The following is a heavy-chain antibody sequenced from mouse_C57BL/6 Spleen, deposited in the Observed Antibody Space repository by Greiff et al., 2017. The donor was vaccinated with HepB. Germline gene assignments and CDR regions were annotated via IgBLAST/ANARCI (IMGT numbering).Heavy chain of an antibody. CDR1: RYAFTNYL. CDR3: ARWVESYYLDY. Sequence: VQLQQSGAELVRPGTSVKVSCKASRYAFTNYLIEWVKQRPGQGLEWIGVINPGSGGTNYNEKFKGKATLTADKSSSTAYMQLSSLTSEDAAVYVCARWVESYYLDYWGQGTTLTVSS. D-gene: IGHD1-1*01. CDR2: INPGSGGT. V-gene: IGHV1-54*01. J-gene: IGHJ2*01.